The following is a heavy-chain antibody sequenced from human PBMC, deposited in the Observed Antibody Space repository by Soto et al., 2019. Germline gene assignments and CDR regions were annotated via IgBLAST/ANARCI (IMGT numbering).Heavy chain of an antibody. V-gene: IGHV1-69*14. CDR3: AREKGYYDSSGYYSYWYFDL. Sequence: QVQLVQSGAEVKKPGSSVKVSCKASGGTFSSYAISWVRQAPGQGLEWMGGIIPIFGTANYAQKFQGRVTITEDNSPSTAYLELSSLRSEDTAVSYCAREKGYYDSSGYYSYWYFDLWGRGTLVTVSS. J-gene: IGHJ2*01. CDR1: GGTFSSYA. D-gene: IGHD3-22*01. CDR2: IIPIFGTA.